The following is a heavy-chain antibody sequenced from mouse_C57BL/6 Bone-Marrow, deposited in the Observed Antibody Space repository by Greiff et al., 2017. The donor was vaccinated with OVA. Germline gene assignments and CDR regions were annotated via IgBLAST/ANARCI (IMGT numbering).Heavy chain of an antibody. CDR1: GFTFSSYG. CDR2: ISSGGSYT. CDR3: RRPFAY. J-gene: IGHJ3*01. V-gene: IGHV5-6*01. Sequence: EVKVVESGGDLVKPGGSLKLSCAASGFTFSSYGMSWVRQTPDKRLEWVATISSGGSYTYYPDSVKGRFTISRDNAKNTLYLQMSSLKSEDTAMYYCRRPFAYWGQGTLVTVSA.